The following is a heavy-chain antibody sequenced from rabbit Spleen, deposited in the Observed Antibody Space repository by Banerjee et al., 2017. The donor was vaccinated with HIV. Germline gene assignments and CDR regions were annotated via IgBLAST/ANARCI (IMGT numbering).Heavy chain of an antibody. J-gene: IGHJ2*01. Sequence: LEESGGGLVKPGGTLTLTCTVSGFSFSSNWICWVRQAPGKGLESIACIDTSDGDTDYANWPKGRFTISKASSTTVTLKMTSLTAADTATYFCARNYVNVFDPWGPGTLSPS. CDR1: GFSFSSNW. D-gene: IGHD1-1*01. CDR3: ARNYVNVFDP. V-gene: IGHV1S45*01. CDR2: IDTSDGDT.